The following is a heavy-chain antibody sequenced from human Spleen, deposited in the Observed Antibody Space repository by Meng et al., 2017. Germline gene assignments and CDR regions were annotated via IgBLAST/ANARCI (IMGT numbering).Heavy chain of an antibody. J-gene: IGHJ4*02. CDR2: IYWNDDK. V-gene: IGHV2-5*01. D-gene: IGHD6-6*01. Sequence: QIHVKESGPTLATPTQTLTLTCTVSGFSLSSSGVSVGWIRQPPGKALEWLALIYWNDDKRYSPSLKSRLSITKYTSKNQVVLTMTTIDPVDTGTYYCAHRVADGSSWSSGLFDYWGQGTLVTVSS. CDR1: GFSLSSSGVS. CDR3: AHRVADGSSWSSGLFDY.